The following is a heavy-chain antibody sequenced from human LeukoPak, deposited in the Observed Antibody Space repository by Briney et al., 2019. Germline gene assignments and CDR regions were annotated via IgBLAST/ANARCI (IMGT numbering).Heavy chain of an antibody. CDR2: IYPGDSHT. Sequence: GESLKISCKGSGYSFPNYWIGWVRPMPGKGLEWMGIIYPGDSHTRYSPSFQDQVTISVDKSISTAYLQWSSLKASDTAMYYCARGPYAYTSSATLGSYNWFDPWGQGSLVTVSS. CDR3: ARGPYAYTSSATLGSYNWFDP. J-gene: IGHJ5*02. CDR1: GYSFPNYW. D-gene: IGHD2-2*02. V-gene: IGHV5-51*01.